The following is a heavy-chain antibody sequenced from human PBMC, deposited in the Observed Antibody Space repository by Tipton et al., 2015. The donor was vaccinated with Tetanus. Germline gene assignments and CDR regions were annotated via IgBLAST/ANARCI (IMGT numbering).Heavy chain of an antibody. J-gene: IGHJ4*02. V-gene: IGHV4-30-2*03. Sequence: SGLVKPSQTLSLTCDVSGVSMRNGGYYWSWIRQPPGKALEWIGSIYYSGSTFYHPSLQSRVTISVDTSKNQFSLRLSSVTAADTAVYFCARHPPPYYYGSGSYLDYWGQGTPVTVSS. CDR2: IYYSGST. D-gene: IGHD3-10*01. CDR3: ARHPPPYYYGSGSYLDY. CDR1: GVSMRNGGYY.